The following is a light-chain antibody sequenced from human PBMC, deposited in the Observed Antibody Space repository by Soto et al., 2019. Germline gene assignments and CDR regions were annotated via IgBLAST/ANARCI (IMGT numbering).Light chain of an antibody. CDR1: QGISNY. CDR3: QKYNSAPRT. J-gene: IGKJ1*01. CDR2: AAS. Sequence: DIQMTXSPSSLSASXXXXVTITCRASQGISNYLAWYQQKPGKVPKLLIYAASTLQSGVPSRFSGSGSGTDFTLTISSLQPEDVATYYCQKYNSAPRTFGQGTKVEIK. V-gene: IGKV1-27*01.